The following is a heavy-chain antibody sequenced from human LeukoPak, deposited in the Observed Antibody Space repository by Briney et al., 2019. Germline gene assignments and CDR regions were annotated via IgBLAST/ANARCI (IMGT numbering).Heavy chain of an antibody. CDR2: IVPDTGGV. Sequence: ASVKVSCKTSGYTFSDYYVHWVRQAPGQGLEWMGYIVPDTGGVDFDRRFQGRVTMTRDEATRTLYMELSNLRSDDTAVYYCSTEDKYCTGANCGKYWGQGTLVTVSS. J-gene: IGHJ4*02. V-gene: IGHV1-2*02. D-gene: IGHD2-8*02. CDR1: GYTFSDYY. CDR3: STEDKYCTGANCGKY.